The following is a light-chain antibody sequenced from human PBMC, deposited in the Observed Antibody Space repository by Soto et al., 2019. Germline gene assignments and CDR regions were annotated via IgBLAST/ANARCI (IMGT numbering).Light chain of an antibody. CDR3: HQYGRSPQT. CDR2: AAS. V-gene: IGKV3-20*01. Sequence: EIVLTQSPGTLSLSPGERATLSSRASQSVPSDLLAWYQQKPGQAPRLVIYAASRRATGIPDRFSGSGSGTDFTLTISRLEPEDFVVYFCHQYGRSPQTFGQGTKLDIK. CDR1: QSVPSDL. J-gene: IGKJ2*01.